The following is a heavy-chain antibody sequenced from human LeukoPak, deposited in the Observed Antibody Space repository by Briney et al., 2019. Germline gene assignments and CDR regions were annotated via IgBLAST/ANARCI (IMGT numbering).Heavy chain of an antibody. J-gene: IGHJ5*02. Sequence: SETLSLTCTVSGGSISNFYWSWIRQSPGKGLEWIGYIHYRGSTNYNPSLKSRVTISVATSKSQFSLKLSSVTAADTAIYYCARARDITVAGTWGDNWFDPWGQGTLVTVFS. D-gene: IGHD6-19*01. V-gene: IGHV4-59*01. CDR2: IHYRGST. CDR1: GGSISNFY. CDR3: ARARDITVAGTWGDNWFDP.